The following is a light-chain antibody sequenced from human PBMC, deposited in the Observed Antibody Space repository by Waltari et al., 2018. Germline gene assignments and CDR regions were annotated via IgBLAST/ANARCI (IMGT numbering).Light chain of an antibody. V-gene: IGLV2-14*03. J-gene: IGLJ2*01. CDR3: SAYSGTKNRVL. CDR2: GVT. Sequence: SALTQPASVSGSPGPSITISCTATSSDIDTYNYVARYQQHPAKAPKLIIYGVTNRPSGVSSRFSGSGSGRTASLTISGLQAEDEADYYCSAYSGTKNRVLFGGGTKVTVL. CDR1: SSDIDTYNY.